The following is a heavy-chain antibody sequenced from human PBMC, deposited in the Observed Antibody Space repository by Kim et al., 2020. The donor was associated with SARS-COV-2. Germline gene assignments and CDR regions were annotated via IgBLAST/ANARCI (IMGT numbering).Heavy chain of an antibody. V-gene: IGHV3-30-3*01. Sequence: GGSLRLSCVASGISFRRNVMHWVRQAPGKGLEWVAVISDDGSIKYYADSVKGRFTISRDNFKKTMYMQMNSLRIEDTAVYYCARDLGHCTISRCYSSAFDLWGQGTQFTVSS. CDR2: ISDDGSIK. J-gene: IGHJ3*01. CDR1: GISFRRNV. D-gene: IGHD2-2*01. CDR3: ARDLGHCTISRCYSSAFDL.